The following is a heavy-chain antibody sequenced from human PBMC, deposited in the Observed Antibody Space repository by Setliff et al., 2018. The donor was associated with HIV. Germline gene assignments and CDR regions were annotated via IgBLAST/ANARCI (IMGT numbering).Heavy chain of an antibody. V-gene: IGHV4-61*09. Sequence: SETLSLTCSGSIRSGSYYWTWSRQPAGKGLEWIGHIYTTGSTNYNPSLQSRVTISLDTSKKQLSLKLNSVTVADTAIYYCERGEVEYSSAWRPERYWFLALWGRVTPVTVS. CDR1: IRSGSYY. CDR2: IYTTGST. CDR3: ERGEVEYSSAWRPERYWFLAL. D-gene: IGHD6-19*01. J-gene: IGHJ2*01.